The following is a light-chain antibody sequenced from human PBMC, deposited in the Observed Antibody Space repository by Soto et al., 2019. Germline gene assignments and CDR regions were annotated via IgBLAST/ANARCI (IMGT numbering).Light chain of an antibody. V-gene: IGKV1-8*01. CDR3: QQYYSYPRT. CDR1: QGISSY. CDR2: AAS. Sequence: AIRMTQSPSSLSASTGDRATITCRASQGISSYLAWYQQKPGQAPKLLIYAASTVQSGVPSRFSGSGSGTDFTLTISFQQSEDLATYYCQQYYSYPRTFGQGTKVEIK. J-gene: IGKJ1*01.